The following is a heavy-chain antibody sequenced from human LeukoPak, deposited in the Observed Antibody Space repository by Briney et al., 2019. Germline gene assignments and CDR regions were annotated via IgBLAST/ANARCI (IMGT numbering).Heavy chain of an antibody. D-gene: IGHD2-2*01. V-gene: IGHV3-30-3*01. CDR1: GFIFSGHV. J-gene: IGHJ4*02. Sequence: GGSLRLSCAASGFIFSGHVMHWVRQAPGKGLEWVAVISYDGSNKYYADSVKGRFTISRDNSKNTLYLQMNSLRAEDTAVYYRARGYQLPKLCYFDYWGQGTLVTVSS. CDR2: ISYDGSNK. CDR3: ARGYQLPKLCYFDY.